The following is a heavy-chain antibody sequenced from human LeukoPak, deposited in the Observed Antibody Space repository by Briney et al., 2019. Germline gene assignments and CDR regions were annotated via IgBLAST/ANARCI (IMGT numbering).Heavy chain of an antibody. J-gene: IGHJ4*02. V-gene: IGHV3-23*01. CDR2: ISGSGGST. CDR1: GFTVSSNY. D-gene: IGHD2-2*01. Sequence: GGSLRLSCAASGFTVSSNYMSWVRQAPGKGLEWVSAISGSGGSTYYADSVKGRFTISRDNSKNTLYLQMNSLRAEDTAVYYCAKDEDIVVVPAARIPTDYWSQGTLVTVSS. CDR3: AKDEDIVVVPAARIPTDY.